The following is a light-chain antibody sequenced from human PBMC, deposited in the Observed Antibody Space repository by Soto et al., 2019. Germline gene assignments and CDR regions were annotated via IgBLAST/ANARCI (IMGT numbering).Light chain of an antibody. Sequence: QSVLTQPASVSGSPGQSITISCTGTSSDVGSYDLVSWYQQHPGKAPKLIIYEGSKRPSGVSTRFSGSKSANTASLTISGLQAEDEADYHCCSFAGSSALYVFGTGTKVPVL. J-gene: IGLJ1*01. CDR3: CSFAGSSALYV. CDR2: EGS. V-gene: IGLV2-23*01. CDR1: SSDVGSYDL.